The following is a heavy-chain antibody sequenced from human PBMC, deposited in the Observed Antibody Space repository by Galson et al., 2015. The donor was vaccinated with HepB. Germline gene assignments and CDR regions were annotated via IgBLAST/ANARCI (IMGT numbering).Heavy chain of an antibody. V-gene: IGHV3-30*01. CDR2: ISYDGDEK. CDR3: ARDECGGDCAGHFHY. D-gene: IGHD2-21*02. Sequence: SLRLSCAVSGFTFNDYAMHWVRQAPGKGLEWVAVISYDGDEKYYADSVRGRLTISRDNSKNTLYLQVNSAKAEDTAMYYCARDECGGDCAGHFHYWGQGTLVTVSS. CDR1: GFTFNDYA. J-gene: IGHJ4*02.